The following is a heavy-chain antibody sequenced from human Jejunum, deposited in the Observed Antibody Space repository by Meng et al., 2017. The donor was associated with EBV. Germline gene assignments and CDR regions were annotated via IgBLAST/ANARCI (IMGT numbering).Heavy chain of an antibody. CDR3: ARGAQPIDL. V-gene: IGHV1-8*01. J-gene: IGHJ5*02. Sequence: QLSQSGACVKKPVAAVEVSCKASGFTFTNYDINWVRQASGQGLEWMGWMNPSNGKTGYAQKFQGRVTMTRDASTSTAYMELSSLRSDDTAVYFCARGAQPIDLWGQGTLVTVSS. D-gene: IGHD3-3*01. CDR1: GFTFTNYD. CDR2: MNPSNGKT.